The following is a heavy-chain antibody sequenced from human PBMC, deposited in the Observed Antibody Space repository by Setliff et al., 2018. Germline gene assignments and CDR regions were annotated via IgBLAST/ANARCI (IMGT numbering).Heavy chain of an antibody. Sequence: PSETMSPTCTVTGGSISPFSWNWIRQSPGKGLEWIGYIFYTGKSYYNPSLKGRVTISVDTSKNQFSLNLQSVTPADAGVYYCARGLPSGLYGGFDFWGQGSLVTVSS. CDR1: GGSISPFS. V-gene: IGHV4-59*01. CDR2: IFYTGKS. D-gene: IGHD6-19*01. CDR3: ARGLPSGLYGGFDF. J-gene: IGHJ4*02.